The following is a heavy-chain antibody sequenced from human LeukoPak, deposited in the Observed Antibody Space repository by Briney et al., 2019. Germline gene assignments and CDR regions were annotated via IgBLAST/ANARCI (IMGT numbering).Heavy chain of an antibody. Sequence: PGGSLRLSCAASGFTFSGSAMHWVRQASGKGLEWVGCIRSKANSYATAYAASVKGRFTISRDDSKNTAYLQMNSLKTEDTAVYYCTRPSGSYYEADAFDIWGQGTMVTVSS. D-gene: IGHD1-26*01. V-gene: IGHV3-73*01. CDR3: TRPSGSYYEADAFDI. CDR1: GFTFSGSA. CDR2: IRSKANSYAT. J-gene: IGHJ3*02.